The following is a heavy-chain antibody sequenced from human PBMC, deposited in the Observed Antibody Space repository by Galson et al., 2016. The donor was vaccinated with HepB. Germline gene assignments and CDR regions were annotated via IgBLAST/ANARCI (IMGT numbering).Heavy chain of an antibody. D-gene: IGHD6-19*01. V-gene: IGHV5-51*01. Sequence: QSGAEVKRTGESLKISCQGSGYTFTSHWIGWVRQMPGKGLEWMGVIFPGDSDTTYSPSFQGRVSFSVDKSITTAYLHWSSLKASDTAMYYCPRTSGLSSGEPFDCGGHGTMVTVSS. CDR3: PRTSGLSSGEPFDC. J-gene: IGHJ3*01. CDR1: GYTFTSHW. CDR2: IFPGDSDT.